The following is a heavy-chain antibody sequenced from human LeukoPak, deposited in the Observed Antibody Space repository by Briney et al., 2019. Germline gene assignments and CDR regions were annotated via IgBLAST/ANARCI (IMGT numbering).Heavy chain of an antibody. CDR1: GYTFTSYG. V-gene: IGHV1-18*01. CDR2: ISAYNGNT. J-gene: IGHJ4*02. Sequence: GASVKVSCKASGYTFTSYGISWVRQAPGQGLEWMGWISAYNGNTNYAQKLQGRVTMTTDTSTSTAYMELRSLRSDDTAVYYCAKGLYSSSLYYLDYWGQGTLVTVSS. D-gene: IGHD6-13*01. CDR3: AKGLYSSSLYYLDY.